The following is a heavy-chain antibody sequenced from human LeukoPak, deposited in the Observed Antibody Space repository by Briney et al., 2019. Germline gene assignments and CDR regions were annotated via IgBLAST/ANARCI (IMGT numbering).Heavy chain of an antibody. D-gene: IGHD5-24*01. J-gene: IGHJ3*02. CDR2: IYCSGST. CDR1: GGSISSYY. CDR3: ARGVEMATIYAFDI. Sequence: SETLSLTCTVSGGSISSYYWSWIRQPPGKGLEWIGYIYCSGSTNYNPSLKSRVTISVDTSKNQFSLKLSSVTAADTAVYYCARGVEMATIYAFDIWGQGTMVTVSS. V-gene: IGHV4-59*12.